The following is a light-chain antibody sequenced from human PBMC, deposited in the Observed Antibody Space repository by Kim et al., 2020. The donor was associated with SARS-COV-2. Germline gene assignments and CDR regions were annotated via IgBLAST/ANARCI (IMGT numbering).Light chain of an antibody. Sequence: SSELTQDPAVSVALGQTVRITCQGDSLRSYYATWYQQKPGQAPILVIYGKDNRPSGIPDRFSGSGSGNIASLTITGTQAGDEADYYCNSRDSNDNVLFGGGTQLTVL. CDR1: SLRSYY. J-gene: IGLJ2*01. V-gene: IGLV3-19*01. CDR3: NSRDSNDNVL. CDR2: GKD.